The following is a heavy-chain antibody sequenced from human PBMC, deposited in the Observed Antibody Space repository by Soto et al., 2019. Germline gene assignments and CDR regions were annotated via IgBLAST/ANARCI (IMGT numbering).Heavy chain of an antibody. CDR2: ISSSSSYI. J-gene: IGHJ4*02. CDR3: ARDPGTAPDY. V-gene: IGHV3-21*01. CDR1: GFTFSSYS. D-gene: IGHD2-21*02. Sequence: PGGSLRLSCAASGFTFSSYSMNWVRQAPGKGLGWVSSISSSSSYIYYADSVKGRFTISRDNAKNSLYLQMNSLRAEDTAVYYCARDPGTAPDYWGQGTLVTVSS.